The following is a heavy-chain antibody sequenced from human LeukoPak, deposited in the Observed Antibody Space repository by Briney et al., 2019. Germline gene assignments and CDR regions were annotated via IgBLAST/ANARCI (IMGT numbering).Heavy chain of an antibody. CDR3: AGGRGGSGWIDY. J-gene: IGHJ4*02. D-gene: IGHD6-19*01. CDR2: IYNSGST. CDR1: DGSVSAYY. V-gene: IGHV4-59*02. Sequence: SETLSLTCTVSDGSVSAYYWSWIRQPPGKGLEWIGYIYNSGSTNYNPSLKSRVTISVDTSKNQFSLKLSAVTAADTAVYYCAGGRGGSGWIDYWGQGTLVTVSS.